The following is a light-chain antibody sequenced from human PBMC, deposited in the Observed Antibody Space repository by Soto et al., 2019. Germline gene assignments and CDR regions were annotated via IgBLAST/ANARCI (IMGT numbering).Light chain of an antibody. V-gene: IGLV2-14*03. J-gene: IGLJ3*02. CDR2: DVS. CDR3: SSYTNSDTWV. CDR1: SSDIGGYDR. Sequence: QSVLTQPASVSGSLGQSITISCTGTSSDIGGYDRVSWYQQHPRKAPKLIIYDVSFRPSGISIRFSGSKSGNTASLPISGLQAEDEGDYYCSSYTNSDTWVFGGGTKLTVL.